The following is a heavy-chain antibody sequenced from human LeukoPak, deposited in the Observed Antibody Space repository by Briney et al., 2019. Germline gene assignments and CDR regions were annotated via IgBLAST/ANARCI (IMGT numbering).Heavy chain of an antibody. V-gene: IGHV3-53*01. J-gene: IGHJ4*02. CDR1: GFTVSTNY. CDR3: ARVGYSGYDYDY. D-gene: IGHD5-12*01. Sequence: PGGSLRLSCAASGFTVSTNYMSWVRQAPGKGLAWVSVIYSGGTTYYADSVKGRFTVSRDNSKDALYLQMNSLRAEDTAVYYCARVGYSGYDYDYWGQGTLVTVSS. CDR2: IYSGGTT.